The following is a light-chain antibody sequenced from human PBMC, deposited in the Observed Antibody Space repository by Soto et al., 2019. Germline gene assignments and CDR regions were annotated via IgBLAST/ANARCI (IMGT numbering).Light chain of an antibody. J-gene: IGKJ2*01. Sequence: DVQMTQSPSAMSASVGERVTITCRASQDISRFVAWFQQKPGKAPERLIYDTSSLQPGVPSRFSGSGSVIEFTLTISGLQPEDFATYYCLQHNSYPYTFGQGTKLEIK. CDR3: LQHNSYPYT. CDR1: QDISRF. CDR2: DTS. V-gene: IGKV1-17*03.